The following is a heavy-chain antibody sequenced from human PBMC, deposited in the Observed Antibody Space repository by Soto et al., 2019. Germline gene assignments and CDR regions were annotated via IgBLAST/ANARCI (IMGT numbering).Heavy chain of an antibody. V-gene: IGHV1-69*12. Sequence: QVQLVQSGAEVKKPGSSVKVSCKASGGTFSSYAISWVRQAPGQGLEWMGGIIPIFGTANYAQKFQGRVTTTADESTSTAYMELSSLRSEDTAVYYCAGKLTPFDYYCYGMDVWGQGTTVTVSS. CDR1: GGTFSSYA. CDR2: IIPIFGTA. J-gene: IGHJ6*02. CDR3: AGKLTPFDYYCYGMDV. D-gene: IGHD1-7*01.